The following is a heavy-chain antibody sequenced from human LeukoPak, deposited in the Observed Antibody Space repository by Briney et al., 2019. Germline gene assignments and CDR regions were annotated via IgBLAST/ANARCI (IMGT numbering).Heavy chain of an antibody. J-gene: IGHJ4*02. CDR2: IYYSGST. CDR3: ARGRAAARTFDY. D-gene: IGHD6-13*01. Sequence: PSETLSLTCTVSGGSISSGGYYWSWIRQHLGKGLEWIGYIYYSGSTYYNPSLKSRVTISVDTSKNQFSLKLSSVTAADTAVYYCARGRAAARTFDYWGQGTLVTVSS. V-gene: IGHV4-31*03. CDR1: GGSISSGGYY.